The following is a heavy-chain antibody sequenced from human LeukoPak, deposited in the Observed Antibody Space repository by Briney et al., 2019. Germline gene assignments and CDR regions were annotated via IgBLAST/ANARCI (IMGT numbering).Heavy chain of an antibody. CDR1: GFTFSSYW. CDR2: IKQDGSEK. D-gene: IGHD3-9*01. V-gene: IGHV3-7*01. J-gene: IGHJ4*02. Sequence: PGGSLRLSCAASGFTFSSYWMSWVRQAPGKGLEWVANIKQDGSEKYYVDSVKGRFTISRDNAKNSLYLQMNSLGVEDTAVYYCARARPGQFGWLLAFYFDYWGQGTLVTVSS. CDR3: ARARPGQFGWLLAFYFDY.